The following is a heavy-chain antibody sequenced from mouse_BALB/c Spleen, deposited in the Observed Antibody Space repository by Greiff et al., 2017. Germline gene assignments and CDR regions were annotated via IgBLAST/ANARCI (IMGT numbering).Heavy chain of an antibody. D-gene: IGHD2-2*01. V-gene: IGHV1S81*02. CDR2: INPSNGRT. CDR3: ARWLRQVAY. CDR1: GYTFTSYW. Sequence: QVQLQQPGAELVKPGASVKLSCKASGYTFTSYWMHWVKQRPGQGLEWIGEINPSNGRTNYNEKFKSKATLTVDKSSSTAYMQLSSLTSEDSAVYYCARWLRQVAYWGQGTLVTVSA. J-gene: IGHJ3*01.